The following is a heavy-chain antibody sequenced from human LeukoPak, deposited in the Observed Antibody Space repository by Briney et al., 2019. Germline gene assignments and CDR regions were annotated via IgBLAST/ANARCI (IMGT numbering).Heavy chain of an antibody. Sequence: SETLSLTCTVSGGSISSYYWSWIRQPPGKGLEWIGYIYYSGSTNYNPSLKSRVTISVDTSKNQFSLKLSSVTAAVTAVYYCARDHVYYDYVWGSYRPGWFDPWGQGTLVTVSS. CDR2: IYYSGST. V-gene: IGHV4-59*01. CDR1: GGSISSYY. J-gene: IGHJ5*02. D-gene: IGHD3-16*02. CDR3: ARDHVYYDYVWGSYRPGWFDP.